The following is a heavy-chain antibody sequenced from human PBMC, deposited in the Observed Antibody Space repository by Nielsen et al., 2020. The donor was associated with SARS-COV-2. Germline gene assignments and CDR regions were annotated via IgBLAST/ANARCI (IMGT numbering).Heavy chain of an antibody. D-gene: IGHD5-12*01. CDR3: ARSGFTNFNYYYAMDV. CDR1: GYSFTSYA. J-gene: IGHJ6*02. V-gene: IGHV1-3*01. CDR2: LKAGTGNT. Sequence: ASANVSCKASGYSFTSYAVHLVHHAHGQRLEWMGWLKAGTGNTKYSQKLQGRMTITRDTAASTVYMDLSSLRSEDTAVDYCARSGFTNFNYYYAMDVWGQGTAVSVSS.